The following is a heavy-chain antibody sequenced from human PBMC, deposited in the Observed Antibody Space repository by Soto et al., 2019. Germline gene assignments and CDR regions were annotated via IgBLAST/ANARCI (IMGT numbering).Heavy chain of an antibody. Sequence: QVQLVQSGAEVKKPGASVKVSCKASGYTFTSYDIHWVRQATGQGLEWMGWMNPNSGNTGYAQKFQGRVTMTRNTSLTTAYMELSSLRFEDTAVYFCARILSLQLKREFDYWGQGTLVTVSS. D-gene: IGHD1-1*01. CDR1: GYTFTSYD. CDR3: ARILSLQLKREFDY. J-gene: IGHJ4*02. CDR2: MNPNSGNT. V-gene: IGHV1-8*01.